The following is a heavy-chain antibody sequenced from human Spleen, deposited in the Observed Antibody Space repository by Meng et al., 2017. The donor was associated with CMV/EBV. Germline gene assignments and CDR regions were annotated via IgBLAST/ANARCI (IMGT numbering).Heavy chain of an antibody. J-gene: IGHJ3*02. CDR3: ARQEYGFDI. CDR2: IRYDGSNK. CDR1: GFTFSSYG. V-gene: IGHV3-30*02. Sequence: GGSLRLSCAASGFTFSSYGMHWVRQAPGKGLEWVAFIRYDGSNKYYADSVKGRFSISRDNSKNTLYLQMSSLRSEDSAVYYCARQEYGFDIWGQGTMVTVSS.